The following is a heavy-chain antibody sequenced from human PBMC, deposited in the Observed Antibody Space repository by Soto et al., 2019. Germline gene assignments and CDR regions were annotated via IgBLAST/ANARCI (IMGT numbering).Heavy chain of an antibody. V-gene: IGHV4-61*01. D-gene: IGHD6-13*01. Sequence: QVQLQESGPGLVKPSETLSLTCTVSGGSVSSGXXXWSWIRQPPGKGLEWIGYIYYXGSTNYNPSLKSRVTISVDTSKNQFSLKLSSVTAADTAVYYCARTVPYSSSWFDYWGQGTLVTVSS. J-gene: IGHJ4*02. CDR3: ARTVPYSSSWFDY. CDR2: IYYXGST. CDR1: GGSVSSGXXX.